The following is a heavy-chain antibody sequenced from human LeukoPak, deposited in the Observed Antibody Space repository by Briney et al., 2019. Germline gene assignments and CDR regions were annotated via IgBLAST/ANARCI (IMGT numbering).Heavy chain of an antibody. J-gene: IGHJ4*02. CDR1: RFSFSTYP. D-gene: IGHD6-19*01. Sequence: PGGSLRLSCEASRFSFSTYPMHWVRQAPGKGLEWVAVISYDGSNKYYADSVKGRFTISRDNSKNTLYLQMNSLRAEDTAVYYCARERGIAVAGPGHWGQGTLVTVSP. CDR3: ARERGIAVAGPGH. CDR2: ISYDGSNK. V-gene: IGHV3-30-3*01.